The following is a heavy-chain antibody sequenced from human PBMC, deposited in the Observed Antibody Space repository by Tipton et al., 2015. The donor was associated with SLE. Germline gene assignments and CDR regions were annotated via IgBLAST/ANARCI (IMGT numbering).Heavy chain of an antibody. D-gene: IGHD1-26*01. CDR2: ISPGDSDT. CDR1: GYIFTTYW. J-gene: IGHJ4*02. V-gene: IGHV5-51*01. CDR3: ARHSRGSYSGSFDY. Sequence: QSGPEVKKPGESLKISCKDSGYIFTTYWIGWVRQMPGKGLEWMGIISPGDSDTTYSPSFQGQVTIAADKSISTAYLQWSSLKASDTAMYYCARHSRGSYSGSFDYWGQGTLVTVSS.